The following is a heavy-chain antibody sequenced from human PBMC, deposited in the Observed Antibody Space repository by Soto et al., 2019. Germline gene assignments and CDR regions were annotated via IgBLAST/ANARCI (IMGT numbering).Heavy chain of an antibody. Sequence: ASVKVSCKASGYTFTSYDINWVRQATGQGLEWMGWMNPNSGNTGYAQKFQGRVTMTRNTSISTAYMELSSLRSEDTAVYYCARKSAGLHYYYGMEVLGKQTTVNGSS. CDR2: MNPNSGNT. CDR3: ARKSAGLHYYYGMEV. J-gene: IGHJ6*04. CDR1: GYTFTSYD. V-gene: IGHV1-8*01. D-gene: IGHD6-13*01.